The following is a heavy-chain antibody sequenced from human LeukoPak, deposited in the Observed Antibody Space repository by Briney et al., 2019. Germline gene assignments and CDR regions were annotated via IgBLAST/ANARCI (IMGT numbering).Heavy chain of an antibody. CDR1: GSSISSGSY. V-gene: IGHV4-38-2*01. J-gene: IGHJ5*02. CDR2: IYHNGNT. D-gene: IGHD6-13*01. CDR3: ARAYHSSWYLNWFDP. Sequence: SSETLSLTCAVSGSSISSGSYGAWIRQPPRRGLGWIGSIYHNGNTYYNPSLKSRVTISVDTSKNEFSLKLSSVTAADTAVYYCARAYHSSWYLNWFDPWGQGTLVTVSS.